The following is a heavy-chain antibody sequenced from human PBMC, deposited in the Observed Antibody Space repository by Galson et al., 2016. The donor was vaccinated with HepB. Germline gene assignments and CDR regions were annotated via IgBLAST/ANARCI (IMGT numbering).Heavy chain of an antibody. CDR1: GLTFINVW. Sequence: SLRLSCATSGLTFINVWMNWVRQAPGKGLEWVGRIKSQREGGTTIYSSPVKGRFNISRDDSKSILCLHMSNLKIEDTAIYYCTTRGYYYGMGVWGQGTTVTVSS. J-gene: IGHJ6*02. CDR2: IKSQREGGTT. CDR3: TTRGYYYGMGV. V-gene: IGHV3-15*05.